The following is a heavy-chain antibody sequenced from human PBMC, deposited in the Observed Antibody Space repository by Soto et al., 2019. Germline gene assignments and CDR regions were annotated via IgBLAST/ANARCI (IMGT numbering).Heavy chain of an antibody. CDR2: INPASGST. CDR1: GYTFTHYY. CDR3: ARDLAAGDH. D-gene: IGHD6-13*01. Sequence: HVQLVQSGAEVKKPGASVKLSCRTSGYTFTHYYIHWVRQAPGQGLEWLAIINPASGSTNYAQEFQGRVTLTMDTSTTTVYMELSGLRAEATAIFYCARDLAAGDHWGQGTVVTVSS. J-gene: IGHJ4*02. V-gene: IGHV1-46*01.